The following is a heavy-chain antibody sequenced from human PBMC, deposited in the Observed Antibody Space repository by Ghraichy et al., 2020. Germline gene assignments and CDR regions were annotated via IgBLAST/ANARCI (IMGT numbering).Heavy chain of an antibody. J-gene: IGHJ4*02. CDR3: ARYNGDYGQYYFDY. D-gene: IGHD4-17*01. Sequence: ASVKVSCKASGYTFTSYGISWVRQAPGQGLEWMGWISAYNGNTNYAQKLRGRVTMTTDTSTSTAYMELRSLRSDDTAVYYCARYNGDYGQYYFDYWGQGTLVTVSS. CDR1: GYTFTSYG. V-gene: IGHV1-18*04. CDR2: ISAYNGNT.